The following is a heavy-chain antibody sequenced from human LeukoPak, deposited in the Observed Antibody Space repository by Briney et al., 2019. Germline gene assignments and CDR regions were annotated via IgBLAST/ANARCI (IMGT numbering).Heavy chain of an antibody. CDR3: ARHGYSSGWYEGYFDY. D-gene: IGHD6-19*01. V-gene: IGHV5-51*01. J-gene: IGHJ4*02. CDR2: IYPGDSDT. Sequence: GESLKISCKGSGYSFTSYWIAWVRQMPGKGLEWMGIIYPGDSDTRYSPSFQGQVTISADKSISTAYLQWSSLKASDTAMYYCARHGYSSGWYEGYFDYWGQGTLVTVSS. CDR1: GYSFTSYW.